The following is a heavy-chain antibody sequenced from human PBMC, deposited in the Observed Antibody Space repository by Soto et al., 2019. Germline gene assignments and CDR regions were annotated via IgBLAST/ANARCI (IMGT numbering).Heavy chain of an antibody. CDR3: ARVAYSSSSGLLFDY. CDR2: INAGNGNT. CDR1: GYTFTSYA. Sequence: GASVKVSCKASGYTFTSYAMHWVRQAPGQRLEWMGWINAGNGNTKYSQKFQGRVTITRDTSASTAYMKLSSLRSEDTAVYYCARVAYSSSSGLLFDYWGQGTLVTVSS. V-gene: IGHV1-3*01. J-gene: IGHJ4*02. D-gene: IGHD6-6*01.